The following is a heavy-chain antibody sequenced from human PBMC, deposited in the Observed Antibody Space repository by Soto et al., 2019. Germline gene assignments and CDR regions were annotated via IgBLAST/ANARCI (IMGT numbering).Heavy chain of an antibody. Sequence: QVQLVESGGGVVQPGRSLRLSCVASGFTFRSYGMHWVRKAPGKGLEWVAVISFGASEKYYADSVKGRFTISRDNSKNTLYLQMNSLRVEDTAVYYCAKVTSDRGYYYFAMDVWGQGTTVTVSS. CDR1: GFTFRSYG. D-gene: IGHD3-10*01. J-gene: IGHJ6*02. CDR2: ISFGASEK. CDR3: AKVTSDRGYYYFAMDV. V-gene: IGHV3-30*18.